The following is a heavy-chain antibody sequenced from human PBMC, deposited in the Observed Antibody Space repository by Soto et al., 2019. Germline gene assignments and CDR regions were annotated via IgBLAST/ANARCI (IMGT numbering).Heavy chain of an antibody. CDR3: ARGGGNGKGNWFDP. D-gene: IGHD2-15*01. CDR1: GYTFTGYY. CDR2: INPNSGGT. V-gene: IGHV1-2*04. J-gene: IGHJ5*02. Sequence: GASVKVSCKASGYTFTGYYMHWVRQAPGQGLEWMGWINPNSGGTNYAQKFQGWVTMTRDTSISTAYMELSRLRSDDTAVYYCARGGGNGKGNWFDPWGQGTLVPVSS.